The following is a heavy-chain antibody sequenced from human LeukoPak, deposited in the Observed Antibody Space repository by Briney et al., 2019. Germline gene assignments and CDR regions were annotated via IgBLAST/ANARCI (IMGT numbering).Heavy chain of an antibody. D-gene: IGHD2-8*01. J-gene: IGHJ4*02. CDR2: ITGSGGST. Sequence: QPGGSLRLSCAASGVTFSSHAMTWVRQAPGKGLEWVSGITGSGGSTYYAESVKGRFTISRDNSKNTLYLQMNSLRAEDTAVYYCATRPPEETYLGVSGYWGQGTLVTVSS. V-gene: IGHV3-23*01. CDR3: ATRPPEETYLGVSGY. CDR1: GVTFSSHA.